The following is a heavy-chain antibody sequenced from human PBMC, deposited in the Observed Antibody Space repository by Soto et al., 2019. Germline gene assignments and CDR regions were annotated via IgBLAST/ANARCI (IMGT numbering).Heavy chain of an antibody. CDR1: GGSISSSNW. D-gene: IGHD3-22*01. J-gene: IGHJ5*02. V-gene: IGHV4-4*02. CDR2: IYHSGST. Sequence: SETLSLTCAVSGGSISSSNWWSWVRQPPGKGLEWIGEIYHSGSTNYNPSLKSRVTISVDKSKNQFSLKLSSVTAADTAVYYCARVGDCCYDSSGLNWFDPWGQGTLVTVSS. CDR3: ARVGDCCYDSSGLNWFDP.